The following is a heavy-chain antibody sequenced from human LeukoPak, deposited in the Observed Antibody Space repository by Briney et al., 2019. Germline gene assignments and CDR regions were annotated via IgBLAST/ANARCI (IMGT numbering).Heavy chain of an antibody. D-gene: IGHD1-7*01. CDR2: IRYDGSNK. CDR3: AKVRVVFNWNYAYYFDY. V-gene: IGHV3-30*02. CDR1: GFTFSSYG. J-gene: IGHJ4*02. Sequence: GGSLRLSCAASGFTFSSYGMHWVRQAPGKGLEWVAFIRYDGSNKYYADSVKGRFTISRDNSKNTLYLQMNSLRPEDTAVYYCAKVRVVFNWNYAYYFDYWGQGTLVTVSS.